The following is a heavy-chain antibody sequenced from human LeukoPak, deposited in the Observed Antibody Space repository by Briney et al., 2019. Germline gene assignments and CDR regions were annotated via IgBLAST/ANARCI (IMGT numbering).Heavy chain of an antibody. D-gene: IGHD3-3*01. CDR3: AKEETAITIFGVVL. J-gene: IGHJ4*02. Sequence: PGGSLRLSCAASGFTVSSNFMSWVRQAPGKGLEWVSVIYGGGSTYYADSVKGRFTISRDNSKNTLYLQMNSLRAEDTAVYYCAKEETAITIFGVVLWGQGTLVTVSS. CDR2: IYGGGST. CDR1: GFTVSSNF. V-gene: IGHV3-66*02.